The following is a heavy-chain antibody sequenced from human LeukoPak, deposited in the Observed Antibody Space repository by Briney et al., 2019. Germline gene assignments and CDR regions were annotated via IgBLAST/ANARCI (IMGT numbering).Heavy chain of an antibody. J-gene: IGHJ4*02. D-gene: IGHD3-22*01. CDR3: ARLPTFYYDSSGYHYDY. V-gene: IGHV3-23*01. Sequence: GGSLRLSCVASGFTFNNYAMSWVRQAPGKGLEWVSSISGSGPSTDYTDAVKGRFIISRDKSKNTLHLQMYSLRAEDTALYYCARLPTFYYDSSGYHYDYWGQGTLVTVSS. CDR2: ISGSGPST. CDR1: GFTFNNYA.